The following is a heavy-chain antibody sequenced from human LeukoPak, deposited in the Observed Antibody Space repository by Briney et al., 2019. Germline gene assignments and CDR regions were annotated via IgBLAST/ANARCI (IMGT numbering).Heavy chain of an antibody. V-gene: IGHV3-48*02. Sequence: GGSLRLSCAASGFTFSTYSMNWVRQAPGKGLEWVSYITSSSSTISYADSVKGRFTISRDNDKNSLYLQMNSLTDEDTAVYYCARHRAAAGRNWFDPWGQGTLVTVSS. D-gene: IGHD6-13*01. CDR1: GFTFSTYS. CDR3: ARHRAAAGRNWFDP. J-gene: IGHJ5*02. CDR2: ITSSSSTI.